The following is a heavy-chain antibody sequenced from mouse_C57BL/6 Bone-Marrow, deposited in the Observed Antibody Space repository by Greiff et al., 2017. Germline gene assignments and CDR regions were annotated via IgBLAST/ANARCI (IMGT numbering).Heavy chain of an antibody. CDR2: INPGSGGT. CDR1: GYAFTNYL. D-gene: IGHD2-1*01. Sequence: VQLKQSGAELVRPGTSVKVSCKASGYAFTNYLIEWVKQRPGQGLEWIGVINPGSGGTNYNEKFKGKATLTADKSSSTAYMQLSSLTSEDSAVYFCARMGGNYLYYFDYWGQGTTLTVSS. CDR3: ARMGGNYLYYFDY. J-gene: IGHJ2*01. V-gene: IGHV1-54*01.